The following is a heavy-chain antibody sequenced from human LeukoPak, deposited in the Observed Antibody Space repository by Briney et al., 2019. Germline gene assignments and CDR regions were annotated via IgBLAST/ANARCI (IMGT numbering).Heavy chain of an antibody. Sequence: GGSLRLSRAASGFTFSSYAMSWVRQALGKGLEWVSAISGSGGSTHYADSVRGRFTISRDNSKNTLYLQMNSLRAEDTAVYYCAKMGDCSSTSCPPLPYYYYGMDVWGKGTTVTVSS. J-gene: IGHJ6*04. D-gene: IGHD2-2*01. CDR1: GFTFSSYA. CDR2: ISGSGGST. CDR3: AKMGDCSSTSCPPLPYYYYGMDV. V-gene: IGHV3-23*01.